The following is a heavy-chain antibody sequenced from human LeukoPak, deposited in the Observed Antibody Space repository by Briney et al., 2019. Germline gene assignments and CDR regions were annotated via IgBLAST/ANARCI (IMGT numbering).Heavy chain of an antibody. J-gene: IGHJ4*02. V-gene: IGHV3-30-3*01. D-gene: IGHD1-1*01. CDR3: ARDPPWGTGTAHSDY. CDR2: ISYDGSNK. CDR1: GFTFSSYA. Sequence: GGSLRLSCAASGFTFSSYAMHWVRQAPGKGLEWVADISYDGSNKYYADSVKGRFTISRDNSKNTLYLQMNSLRAEDTAVYYCARDPPWGTGTAHSDYWGQGTLVTVSS.